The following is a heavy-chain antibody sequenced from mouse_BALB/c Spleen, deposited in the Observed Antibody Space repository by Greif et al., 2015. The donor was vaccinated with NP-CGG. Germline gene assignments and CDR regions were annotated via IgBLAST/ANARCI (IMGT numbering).Heavy chain of an antibody. J-gene: IGHJ3*01. V-gene: IGHV5-12-2*01. CDR3: ARLGGYDRFAY. CDR2: ISNGGGST. CDR1: GFTSSSYT. D-gene: IGHD2-2*01. Sequence: EVKLVESGGGLVQPGGSLKLSCAASGFTSSSYTMSWVRQTPEKRLEWVAYISNGGGSTYYPDTVKGRFTISRDNAKNTLYLQMSSLKSEDTAMYYCARLGGYDRFAYWGQGTLVTVSA.